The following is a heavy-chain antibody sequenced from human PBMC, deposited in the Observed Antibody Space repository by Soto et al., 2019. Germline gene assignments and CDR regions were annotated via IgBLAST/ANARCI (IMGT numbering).Heavy chain of an antibody. D-gene: IGHD6-13*01. CDR2: ISYDGSNK. CDR3: AKDFGSSWYGISYYYYGMDV. J-gene: IGHJ6*02. Sequence: QVQLVESGGGVVQPGRSLRLSCAASGFTFSSYGMHWVRQAPGKGLEWVAVISYDGSNKYYADSVKGRFTISRDNSKNTLYLKMNSLRAEDTAVYYCAKDFGSSWYGISYYYYGMDVWGQGTTVTVSS. V-gene: IGHV3-30*18. CDR1: GFTFSSYG.